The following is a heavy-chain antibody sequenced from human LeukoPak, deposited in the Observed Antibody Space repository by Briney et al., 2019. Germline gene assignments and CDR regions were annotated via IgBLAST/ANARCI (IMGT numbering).Heavy chain of an antibody. J-gene: IGHJ6*02. D-gene: IGHD2-2*01. V-gene: IGHV1-18*01. CDR2: ISAYNGNT. Sequence: ASVKVSCKASGYTFTSYGISWVRQAPGQGLEWMGWISAYNGNTNYAQKLQGRVTMTTDTSTSTAYMELRSLRSEDTAVYYCATGNIVVVPAAIPYYYYGMDVWGQGTTVTVSS. CDR3: ATGNIVVVPAAIPYYYYGMDV. CDR1: GYTFTSYG.